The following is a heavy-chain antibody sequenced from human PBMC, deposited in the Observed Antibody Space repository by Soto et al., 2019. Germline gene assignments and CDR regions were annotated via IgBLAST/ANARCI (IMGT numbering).Heavy chain of an antibody. CDR2: VVVGSGNT. CDR1: GFTFRSTA. CDR3: AADPYYYDSSSYYSFDY. Sequence: LVKVSCKASGFTFRSTAVQWVRQARGQRLEWIGWVVVGSGNTDYAQEFQDRVTITRDMSTSTTYMELSSLTSEDTAVYYCAADPYYYDSSSYYSFDYWGQGTLVTVSS. J-gene: IGHJ4*02. D-gene: IGHD3-22*01. V-gene: IGHV1-58*01.